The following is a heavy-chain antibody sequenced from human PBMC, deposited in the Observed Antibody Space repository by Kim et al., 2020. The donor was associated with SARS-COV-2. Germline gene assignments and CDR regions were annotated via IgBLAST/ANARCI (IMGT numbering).Heavy chain of an antibody. CDR3: AKDPNYYGSGSYFYY. J-gene: IGHJ4*02. Sequence: DPVKGRFTISRDNSKNTLYLQMTSLRAEDTAVYYCAKDPNYYGSGSYFYYWGQGTLVTVSS. D-gene: IGHD3-10*01. V-gene: IGHV3-23*01.